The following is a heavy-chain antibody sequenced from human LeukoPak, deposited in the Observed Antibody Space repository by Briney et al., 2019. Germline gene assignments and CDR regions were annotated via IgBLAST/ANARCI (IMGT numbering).Heavy chain of an antibody. J-gene: IGHJ1*01. Sequence: SETLSLTCTVSGGSVSSSSCYWGWIRQPPGKGLEWIGNIYYSGSTNYNPSLKSRVTISVDTSKNQFSLKLSSVTDADTAVYYCASSGSFRQQLVKWGQGTLVTVSS. D-gene: IGHD6-13*01. CDR1: GGSVSSSSCY. CDR2: IYYSGST. V-gene: IGHV4-61*01. CDR3: ASSGSFRQQLVK.